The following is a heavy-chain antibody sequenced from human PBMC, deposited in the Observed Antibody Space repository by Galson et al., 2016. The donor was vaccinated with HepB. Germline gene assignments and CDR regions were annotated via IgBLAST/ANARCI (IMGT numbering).Heavy chain of an antibody. J-gene: IGHJ4*02. Sequence: SLRLSCAGSGFTLSSYGLHWVRQAPGKGLEWVAAISYDGSNTYYADSVKGRFTSSRDDSKNTLYLQINSLRVEDTAQYYCAKDGTYSSGWYPVDQWGRGTLATVAS. CDR1: GFTLSSYG. CDR2: ISYDGSNT. CDR3: AKDGTYSSGWYPVDQ. V-gene: IGHV3-30*18. D-gene: IGHD6-19*01.